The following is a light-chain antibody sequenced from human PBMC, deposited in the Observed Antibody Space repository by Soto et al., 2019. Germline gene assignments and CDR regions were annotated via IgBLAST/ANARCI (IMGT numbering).Light chain of an antibody. J-gene: IGLJ1*01. Sequence: QSVLTQPASVSGSPGQSITISCTGTSSDVGGYNYVSWYQHHPGKAPKLLIYDVSNRPSGISNRFSGSKSDNTASLTISGLQPEDEADYYCSSYTTGNTRQIVFGTGTKVT. V-gene: IGLV2-14*03. CDR2: DVS. CDR1: SSDVGGYNY. CDR3: SSYTTGNTRQIV.